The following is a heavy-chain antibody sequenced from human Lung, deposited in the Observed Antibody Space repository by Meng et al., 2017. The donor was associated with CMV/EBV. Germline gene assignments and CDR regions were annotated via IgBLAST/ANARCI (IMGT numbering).Heavy chain of an antibody. D-gene: IGHD2-8*01. J-gene: IGHJ6*02. CDR3: ARGGPCSNGVCSDYGMDV. Sequence: GGSXRLXXAASGFTFSGYWMNWVRQTPGKGLEWVANIKQDGSDKYYADSVKGRFTISRDNAENSLYLQMNSLRAEDTAIYYCARGGPCSNGVCSDYGMDVWXQGTXVTVSS. V-gene: IGHV3-7*01. CDR2: IKQDGSDK. CDR1: GFTFSGYW.